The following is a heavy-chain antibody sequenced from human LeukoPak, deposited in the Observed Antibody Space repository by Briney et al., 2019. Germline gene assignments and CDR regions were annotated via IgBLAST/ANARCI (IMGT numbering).Heavy chain of an antibody. J-gene: IGHJ2*01. CDR3: AREVMYYYDSSGSVGGFDL. CDR1: GGSISSYY. D-gene: IGHD3-22*01. CDR2: IYYSGST. Sequence: SETLSLTCTVSGGSISSYYWSWIRQHPGKGLEWIGYIYYSGSTYYNPSLKSRVTISVDTSKNQFSLKLSSVTAADTAVYYCAREVMYYYDSSGSVGGFDLWGRGTLVTVSS. V-gene: IGHV4-59*06.